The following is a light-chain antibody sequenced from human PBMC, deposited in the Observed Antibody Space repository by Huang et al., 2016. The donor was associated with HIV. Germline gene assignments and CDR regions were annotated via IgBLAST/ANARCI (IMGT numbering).Light chain of an antibody. CDR3: HQYNDWPPWT. J-gene: IGKJ1*01. Sequence: EIVMTQSPATLSVSPGERSILLCRASQNIDTNVVWYQQKPGQAPRRLIFGASTRATGISARFTGGGSETEFTLTINSVQSEDVAMYYCHQYNDWPPWTFGQGTRVEI. V-gene: IGKV3-15*01. CDR1: QNIDTN. CDR2: GAS.